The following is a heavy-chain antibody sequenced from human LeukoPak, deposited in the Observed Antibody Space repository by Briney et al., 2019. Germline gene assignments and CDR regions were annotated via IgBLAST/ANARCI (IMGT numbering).Heavy chain of an antibody. Sequence: SETLSLTCTVSGGSISSYYWSWIRQPPGKGLEWIGYIYYSGGTSYNPSLKSRVTISVDTSKNQFSLKLNSVTAADTAVYYCAKGSIAARPLYYFDLWGQGTLVTVSS. CDR1: GGSISSYY. CDR3: AKGSIAARPLYYFDL. V-gene: IGHV4-59*01. J-gene: IGHJ4*02. D-gene: IGHD6-6*01. CDR2: IYYSGGT.